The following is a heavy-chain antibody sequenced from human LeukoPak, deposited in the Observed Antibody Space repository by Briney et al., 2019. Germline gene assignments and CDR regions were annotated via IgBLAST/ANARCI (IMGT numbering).Heavy chain of an antibody. CDR1: GGSISSGGYS. V-gene: IGHV4-30-2*01. CDR3: ARDPKTIFGVVISQYYYYGMDV. J-gene: IGHJ6*02. CDR2: IYHSGST. Sequence: PSQTLSLTCAVSGGSISSGGYSWSWIRQPPGKGLEWIGYIYHSGSTYYNPSLKSRVTISVDRSKNQFSLKLSSVTAADTAVYYCARDPKTIFGVVISQYYYYGMDVWGQGTTVTVSS. D-gene: IGHD3-3*01.